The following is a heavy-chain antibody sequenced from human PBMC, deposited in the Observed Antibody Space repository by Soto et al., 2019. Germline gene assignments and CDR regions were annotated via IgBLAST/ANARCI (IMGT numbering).Heavy chain of an antibody. J-gene: IGHJ6*02. CDR1: GYTFTSYD. CDR2: MNPNSGNT. Sequence: GASVKVSCKASGYTFTSYDINWVRQATGQGLEWMGWMNPNSGNTGYAQKFQGRVTMTRNTSISTAYMELSSLRSEDTAVYYCARRRLTTFYYYYYGMDVWGQGTTVTVSS. CDR3: ARRRLTTFYYYYYGMDV. V-gene: IGHV1-8*01. D-gene: IGHD4-17*01.